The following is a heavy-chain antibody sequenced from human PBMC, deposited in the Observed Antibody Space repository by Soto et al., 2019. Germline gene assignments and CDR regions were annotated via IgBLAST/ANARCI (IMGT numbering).Heavy chain of an antibody. V-gene: IGHV4-59*08. CDR2: IYYSGST. J-gene: IGHJ6*03. CDR3: ATHGGYCSGGSCYANMDYYYYMDV. Sequence: SETLSLTCTVSGGSISSYYWSWIRQPPGKGLEWIGYIYYSGSTNYNPSLKSRVTISVDTSKNQFSLKLSSVTAAGTAVYYCATHGGYCSGGSCYANMDYYYYMDVWGKGTTVTVSS. CDR1: GGSISSYY. D-gene: IGHD2-15*01.